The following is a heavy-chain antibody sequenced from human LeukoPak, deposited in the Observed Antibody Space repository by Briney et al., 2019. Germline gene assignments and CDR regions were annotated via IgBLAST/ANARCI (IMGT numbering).Heavy chain of an antibody. Sequence: GGSLRLSCAASGFTFSSYSMNWVRQAPGKGLEWVAVIWYDGSNKYYADSVKGRFTISRDNSKNTLYLQMNSLRAEDTAVYYCAREAVAYYYGMDVWGQGTTVTVSS. J-gene: IGHJ6*02. V-gene: IGHV3-33*08. CDR1: GFTFSSYS. D-gene: IGHD6-19*01. CDR3: AREAVAYYYGMDV. CDR2: IWYDGSNK.